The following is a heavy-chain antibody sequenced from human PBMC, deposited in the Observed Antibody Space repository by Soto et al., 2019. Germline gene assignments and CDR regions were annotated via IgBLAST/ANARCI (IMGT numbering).Heavy chain of an antibody. CDR3: ASQATGWYPDY. J-gene: IGHJ4*02. D-gene: IGHD6-19*01. CDR1: GGSISSGGYY. Sequence: QVELQESGPGLVKPSQTLSLTCTVSGGSISSGGYYWSWVRQHPGKGLEWIGYIYDSGSTYYNPSLKSRVTISVDTSKNQYSLKLTSGTAADTAVYYCASQATGWYPDYWGQGTLVTGSS. CDR2: IYDSGST. V-gene: IGHV4-31*03.